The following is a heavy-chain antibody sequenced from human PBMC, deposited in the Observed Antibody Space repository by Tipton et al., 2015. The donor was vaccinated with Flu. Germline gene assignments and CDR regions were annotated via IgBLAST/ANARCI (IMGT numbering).Heavy chain of an antibody. CDR1: GGSISSYY. CDR2: IYTSGST. V-gene: IGHV4-4*07. J-gene: IGHJ1*01. Sequence: PGLVKPSETLSLTCTVSGGSISSYYWSWIRQPAGKGLEWIGRIYTSGSTNYNPSLKSRVTMSVDTSKNQFSLKLTSVSAADTAVYYCAKSGSYLEYLQHWGQGTLVTVSS. CDR3: AKSGSYLEYLQH. D-gene: IGHD1-26*01.